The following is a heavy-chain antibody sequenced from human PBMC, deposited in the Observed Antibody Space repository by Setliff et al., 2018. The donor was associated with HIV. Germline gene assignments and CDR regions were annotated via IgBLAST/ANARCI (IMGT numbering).Heavy chain of an antibody. Sequence: GASVKVSCKASGYTFTSYAMNWVRQAPGQGLEWMGWINTNTGNPTYAQGFTGRFVFSLDTSVSTAYLLISSLKAEDTAVYYCARGLIYSSGWYRNSDAFDIWGQGTMVTVSS. CDR1: GYTFTSYA. CDR2: INTNTGNP. J-gene: IGHJ3*02. V-gene: IGHV7-4-1*02. CDR3: ARGLIYSSGWYRNSDAFDI. D-gene: IGHD6-19*01.